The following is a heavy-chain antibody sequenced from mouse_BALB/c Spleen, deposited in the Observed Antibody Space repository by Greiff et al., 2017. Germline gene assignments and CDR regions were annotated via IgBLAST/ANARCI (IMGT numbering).Heavy chain of an antibody. Sequence: EVQRVESGGGLVKPGGSLKLSCAASGFTFSDYYMYWVRQTPEKRLEWVATISDGGSYTYYPDSVKGRFTISRDNAKNNLYLQMSSLKSEDTAMYYCARDEVRGAMDYWGQGTSVTVSS. CDR2: ISDGGSYT. V-gene: IGHV5-4*02. CDR3: ARDEVRGAMDY. CDR1: GFTFSDYY. J-gene: IGHJ4*01. D-gene: IGHD2-14*01.